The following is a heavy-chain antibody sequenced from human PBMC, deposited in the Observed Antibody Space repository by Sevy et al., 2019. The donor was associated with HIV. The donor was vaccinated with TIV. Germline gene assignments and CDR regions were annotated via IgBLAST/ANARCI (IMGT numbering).Heavy chain of an antibody. J-gene: IGHJ4*02. CDR2: ISYDGSNK. CDR3: ARDHYQLGYCSGGSCYPVY. CDR1: GFTFSSYA. D-gene: IGHD2-15*01. Sequence: GGSLRLSCAASGFTFSSYAMHWVRQAPGKGLEWVAVISYDGSNKYYADSVKGRFTISRDNSRNTLYLQMDSLRAEDTAGYYCARDHYQLGYCSGGSCYPVYWGQGTLVTVSS. V-gene: IGHV3-30-3*01.